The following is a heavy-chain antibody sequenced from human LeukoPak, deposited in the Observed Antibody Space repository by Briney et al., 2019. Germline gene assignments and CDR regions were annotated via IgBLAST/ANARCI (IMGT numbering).Heavy chain of an antibody. CDR1: GGSMSTSY. V-gene: IGHV4-59*01. Sequence: SSETLSLTCSVSGGSMSTSYWIWIGQPPGKGLEWIGYIYNSGSTNYNPSFKSRVTISVDMSKNQFSLKLSSVTAADTAVYYCARPKYADYDWPDWYFDLWGRGTLVTVSS. D-gene: IGHD4-17*01. CDR2: IYNSGST. J-gene: IGHJ2*01. CDR3: ARPKYADYDWPDWYFDL.